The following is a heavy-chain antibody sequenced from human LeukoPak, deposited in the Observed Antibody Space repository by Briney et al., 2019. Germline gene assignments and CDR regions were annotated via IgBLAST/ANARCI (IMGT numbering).Heavy chain of an antibody. D-gene: IGHD2-2*01. CDR1: GGSFSGYY. V-gene: IGHV4-34*01. CDR3: ARSASKNCSSTSCYAYYYYYYYMDV. CDR2: INHSGST. Sequence: PSETLSLTCAVYGGSFSGYYWSWIRQPPGKGLEWIGEINHSGSTNYNPSLKSRVTISVDTSKNQFSLKLSSVTAADTAVYYCARSASKNCSSTSCYAYYYYYYYMDVWGKGTTVTISS. J-gene: IGHJ6*03.